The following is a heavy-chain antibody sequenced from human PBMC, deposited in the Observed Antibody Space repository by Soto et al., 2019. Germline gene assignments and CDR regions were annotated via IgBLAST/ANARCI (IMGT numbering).Heavy chain of an antibody. V-gene: IGHV3-30*18. CDR1: GFTFSSYG. J-gene: IGHJ6*03. CDR2: ISYDGSNK. Sequence: GGSLRLSCAASGFTFSSYGMHWVRQAPGKGLEWVAVISYDGSNKYYADSVKGRFTISRDNSKNTLYLQMNSLRAEDTAVYYCAKDNRYYDFWQRNYYYYYMDVWGKGTTVTVSS. CDR3: AKDNRYYDFWQRNYYYYYMDV. D-gene: IGHD3-3*01.